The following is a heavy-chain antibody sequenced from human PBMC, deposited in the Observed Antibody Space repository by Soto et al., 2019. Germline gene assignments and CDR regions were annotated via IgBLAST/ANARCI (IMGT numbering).Heavy chain of an antibody. J-gene: IGHJ4*02. V-gene: IGHV4-30-4*01. CDR1: GGSISSGDYY. CDR3: ARGGWRAYYYDSSGYDPIRFDY. CDR2: IYYSGIT. Sequence: SETLSLTCTVSGGSISSGDYYWSWIRQPPGKGLEWIGYIYYSGITYYNPSLKSRVTISVDTSKNQFSLKLSSVTAADTAVYYCARGGWRAYYYDSSGYDPIRFDYWGQGTLVTVSS. D-gene: IGHD3-22*01.